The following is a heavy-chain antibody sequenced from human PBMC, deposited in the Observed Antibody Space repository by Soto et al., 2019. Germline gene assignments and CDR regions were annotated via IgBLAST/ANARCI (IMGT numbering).Heavy chain of an antibody. D-gene: IGHD4-4*01. J-gene: IGHJ5*02. CDR2: ISSSGSTI. CDR1: GFTFSDYY. CDR3: ARDCIAPPNYFDP. Sequence: PGGSLRPACTASGFTFSDYYMSWIHQDPGKGREWVSYISSSGSTIYYADSVKGRFTIYRDNAKNSRYRQMNSLIAEDTAVYYWARDCIAPPNYFDPWGQGT. V-gene: IGHV3-11*01.